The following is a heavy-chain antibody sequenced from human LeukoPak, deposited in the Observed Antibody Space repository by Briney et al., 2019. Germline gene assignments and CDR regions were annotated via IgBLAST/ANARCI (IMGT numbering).Heavy chain of an antibody. J-gene: IGHJ6*03. CDR1: GYSISSGYS. CDR3: ARGYGGYGPPYYYYYMDV. V-gene: IGHV4-38-2*02. Sequence: SETLSLTCTVSGYSISSGYSWGWIRQPPGKGLEWIGSIYHSGSTNYNPSLKSRVTISVDTSKNQFSLKLSSVTAADTAVYYCARGYGGYGPPYYYYYMDVWGKGTTVTISS. CDR2: IYHSGST. D-gene: IGHD5-12*01.